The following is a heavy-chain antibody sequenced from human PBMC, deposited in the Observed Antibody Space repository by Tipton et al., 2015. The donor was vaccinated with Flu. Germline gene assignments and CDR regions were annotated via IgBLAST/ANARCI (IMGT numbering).Heavy chain of an antibody. V-gene: IGHV4-38-2*01. CDR3: ARGDFSNYVSEPKNWFDS. CDR1: GDSLGSSYY. CDR2: IHTSAGT. Sequence: TLSLTCSVSGDSLGSSYYWAWIRQPPGRGLEWIGNIHTSAGTYYNLSLKSRVTISVDRSKNQFSLRLASVTAADTAVYFCARGDFSNYVSEPKNWFDSWGQGTLVTVSS. D-gene: IGHD4-11*01. J-gene: IGHJ5*01.